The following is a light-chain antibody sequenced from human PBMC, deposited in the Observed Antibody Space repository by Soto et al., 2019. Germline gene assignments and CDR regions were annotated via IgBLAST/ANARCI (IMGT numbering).Light chain of an antibody. Sequence: DVQMTQSPSSLSASVGDRVTITCRACQDIRNNLAWYQQKPGKVPKLLIYAASTMQSGVPSRFSGSGSGTDFTLTISSLQPEDVATYYCQTYNSAPKTFGQGTKVQIK. V-gene: IGKV1-27*01. CDR1: QDIRNN. CDR2: AAS. CDR3: QTYNSAPKT. J-gene: IGKJ1*01.